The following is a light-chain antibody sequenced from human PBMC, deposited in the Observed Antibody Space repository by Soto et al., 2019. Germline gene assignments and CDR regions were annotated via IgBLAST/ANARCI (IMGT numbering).Light chain of an antibody. Sequence: QSALTQPASVSGSPGRSITISCTGTSSDVGGYNYVSWYQQNPGKAPKLMIYDVSYRPSGVSNRFSGSKSGNTASLTISRLQAEDEADYYCSSYTTSNTPVVFGGGTQLTVL. CDR1: SSDVGGYNY. J-gene: IGLJ2*01. V-gene: IGLV2-14*03. CDR3: SSYTTSNTPVV. CDR2: DVS.